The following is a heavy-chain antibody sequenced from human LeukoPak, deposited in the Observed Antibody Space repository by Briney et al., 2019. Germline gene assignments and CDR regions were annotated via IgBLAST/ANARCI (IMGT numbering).Heavy chain of an antibody. D-gene: IGHD3-9*01. CDR1: GFTFSSYW. J-gene: IGHJ4*02. CDR3: AIGLRYFDWVFDY. Sequence: GGSLRLSCAASGFTFSSYWMSWVRQAPGKGLEWVANIKQDGSEKYYVDSVKGRFTISRDNAKNSLYLQMNSLRAEDTAVYYCAIGLRYFDWVFDYWGQGTLVTVSS. V-gene: IGHV3-7*01. CDR2: IKQDGSEK.